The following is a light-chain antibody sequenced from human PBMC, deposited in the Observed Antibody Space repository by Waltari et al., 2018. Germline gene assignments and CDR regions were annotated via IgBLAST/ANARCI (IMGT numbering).Light chain of an antibody. CDR1: NSNIGSNT. CDR3: AAWDDSLRGDV. Sequence: QPVLTQPPSASGTPGQRVTISCSGSNSNIGSNTVHWYQQFPGTAPKLLIYTNNQRPSGVPDRFSGSKSGTSASLAISGLQSEDEAEYYCAAWDDSLRGDVFGTGTKVTVL. J-gene: IGLJ1*01. V-gene: IGLV1-44*01. CDR2: TNN.